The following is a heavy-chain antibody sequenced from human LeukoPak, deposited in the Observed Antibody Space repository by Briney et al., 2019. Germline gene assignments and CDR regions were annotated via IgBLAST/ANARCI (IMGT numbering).Heavy chain of an antibody. CDR1: GGSISSTSYY. D-gene: IGHD3-22*01. J-gene: IGHJ4*02. CDR2: IYYIGST. CDR3: ARGPPVKYYYDSSGYYPTAPEQIFDY. Sequence: SETLSLTCTVSGGSISSTSYYWGWIRQPPGKGLEYIGTIYYIGSTYHNPSLKSRVTISVDTSKNQFSLKLSSVTAADTAVYYCARGPPVKYYYDSSGYYPTAPEQIFDYWGRGTLVTVSS. V-gene: IGHV4-39*07.